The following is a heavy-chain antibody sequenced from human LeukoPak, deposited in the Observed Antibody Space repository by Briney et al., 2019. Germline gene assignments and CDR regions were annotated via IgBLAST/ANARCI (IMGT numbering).Heavy chain of an antibody. CDR1: GFTFSSFG. D-gene: IGHD5-12*01. CDR3: ARGGEYSGYDPEGY. Sequence: PGGSLTLSCAASGFTFSSFGMRWVRQAPGKGLEWVAFIRYDGSEKYYANSVEGRCTISRDHSKNAVYLQMNSLRAEDTAVYYCARGGEYSGYDPEGYWGQGTLVTVSS. V-gene: IGHV3-30*02. J-gene: IGHJ4*02. CDR2: IRYDGSEK.